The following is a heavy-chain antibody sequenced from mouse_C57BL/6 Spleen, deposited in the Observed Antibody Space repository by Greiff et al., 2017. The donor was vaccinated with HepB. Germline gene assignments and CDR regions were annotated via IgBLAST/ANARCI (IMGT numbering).Heavy chain of an antibody. CDR2: INYDGSST. CDR3: ARERNRYFDV. J-gene: IGHJ1*03. Sequence: EVQLVESEGGLVQPGSSMKLSCTASGFTFSDYYMAWVRQVPEKGLEWVANINYDGSSTYYLDSLKSRFIISRDNAKNILYLQMSSLKSEDTATYYCARERNRYFDVWGTGTTVTVSS. V-gene: IGHV5-16*01. CDR1: GFTFSDYY.